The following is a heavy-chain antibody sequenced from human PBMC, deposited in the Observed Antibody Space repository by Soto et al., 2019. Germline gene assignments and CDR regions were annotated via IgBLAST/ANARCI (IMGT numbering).Heavy chain of an antibody. V-gene: IGHV3-30*04. CDR1: GFIFSTYA. Sequence: QVQLVESGGGVVQPGRSLRLSCVASGFIFSTYAMYWVRQAPGKGLEWVTFISYEGSKKDYADSVKGRFTISRDNSKNTVYLQMNSLRPEDTAVYYCARNLQFFDWMGFYGMDVWGQGTTVTVSS. D-gene: IGHD3-9*01. CDR2: ISYEGSKK. CDR3: ARNLQFFDWMGFYGMDV. J-gene: IGHJ6*02.